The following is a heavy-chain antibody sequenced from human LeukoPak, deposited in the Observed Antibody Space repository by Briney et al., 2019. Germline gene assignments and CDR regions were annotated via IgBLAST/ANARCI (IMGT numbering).Heavy chain of an antibody. CDR1: GFTFDDYA. D-gene: IGHD2-21*02. CDR2: ISWDGGST. Sequence: GGSLRLSCAASGFTFDDYAMHWVRQAPGKGLEWVSLISWDGGSTYYADSVKGRFTISRDNSKNSLYLQMNSLRAEDTALYYCAKDGVPVGSYGGDPPDYYYYYMDVWGKGTTVTVSS. CDR3: AKDGVPVGSYGGDPPDYYYYYMDV. V-gene: IGHV3-43D*03. J-gene: IGHJ6*03.